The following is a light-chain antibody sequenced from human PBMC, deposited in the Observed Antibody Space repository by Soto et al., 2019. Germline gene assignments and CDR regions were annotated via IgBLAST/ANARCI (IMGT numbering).Light chain of an antibody. CDR3: RPYTRSSTLGV. V-gene: IGLV2-14*01. J-gene: IGLJ2*01. CDR2: DVS. CDR1: SSDVGGYNY. Sequence: QSVLTQPASVSGSPGQSITISCTGTSSDVGGYNYVSWYQQHPGKAPKLMIYDVSNRPSGVSNRFSGSKSGNTASLTISEPQAEDEAYYYCRPYTRSSTLGVFGGGTKLTVL.